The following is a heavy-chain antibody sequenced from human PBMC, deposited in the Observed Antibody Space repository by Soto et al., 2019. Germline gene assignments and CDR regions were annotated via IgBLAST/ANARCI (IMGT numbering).Heavy chain of an antibody. Sequence: PSETLSLTCAVYGGSFSGYYWSWIRQPPGKGLAWIGEINHSGSTNYNPSLKSRVTISVDTSKNQFSLKLSSVTAADTAVYYCARGRYCSSTSCYPRPDYYYYGMDVWGQGTTVTVS. V-gene: IGHV4-34*01. D-gene: IGHD2-2*01. J-gene: IGHJ6*02. CDR1: GGSFSGYY. CDR2: INHSGST. CDR3: ARGRYCSSTSCYPRPDYYYYGMDV.